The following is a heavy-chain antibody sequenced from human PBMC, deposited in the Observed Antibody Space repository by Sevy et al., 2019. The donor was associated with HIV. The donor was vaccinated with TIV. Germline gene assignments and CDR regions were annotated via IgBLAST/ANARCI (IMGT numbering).Heavy chain of an antibody. J-gene: IGHJ3*02. CDR1: GGSISSGDYY. V-gene: IGHV4-30-4*01. CDR2: IYYSGST. D-gene: IGHD3-10*01. CDR3: ARWEMGGYYGLGSNGRDAFDI. Sequence: SETLSLTCTVSGGSISSGDYYWSWIRQPPGKGLEWIGYIYYSGSTYYNPSLKSRVTISVDTSKNQFSLKLSSVTAADTAVYYCARWEMGGYYGLGSNGRDAFDIWGQGTMVTVSS.